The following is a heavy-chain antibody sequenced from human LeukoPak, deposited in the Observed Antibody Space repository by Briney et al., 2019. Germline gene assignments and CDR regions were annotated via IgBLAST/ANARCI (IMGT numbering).Heavy chain of an antibody. CDR1: GGSFSGYY. CDR2: INHSGST. D-gene: IGHD3-22*01. Sequence: KPSETLSLTCVVYGGSFSGYYWSWIRQPPGKGLEWIGEINHSGSTNYNPSLKSRVTISVDTSKNQFSLKLSSVTAADTAVYYCARGPPDDSSGYRPLGYWGQGTLVTVSS. CDR3: ARGPPDDSSGYRPLGY. J-gene: IGHJ4*02. V-gene: IGHV4-34*01.